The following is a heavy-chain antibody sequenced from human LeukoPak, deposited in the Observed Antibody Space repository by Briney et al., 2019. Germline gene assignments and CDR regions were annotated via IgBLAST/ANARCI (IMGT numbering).Heavy chain of an antibody. CDR1: GFTFNNYV. CDR3: ARGSSSGLKSYYFDY. CDR2: ISSGNTFI. D-gene: IGHD3-10*01. Sequence: AGSLKLSCAASGFTFNNYVINWVRQAPGKGLEWISSISSGNTFIYFADSVKGRFTISRDNANSSLFLQMSSLRGEDTAIYYCARGSSSGLKSYYFDYWGQGALVTVSS. J-gene: IGHJ4*02. V-gene: IGHV3-21*01.